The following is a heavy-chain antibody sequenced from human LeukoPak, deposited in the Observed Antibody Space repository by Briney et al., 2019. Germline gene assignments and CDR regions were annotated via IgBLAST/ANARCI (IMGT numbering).Heavy chain of an antibody. Sequence: PSETLSLTCAVYGGSFSGYYWSWIRQPAGKGLEWIGRIYTSGSTNYNPSLKSRVTMSVDTSKNQFSLKLSSVTAADTAVYYCARDKNLAPYYYYYYMDVWGKGTTVTISS. J-gene: IGHJ6*03. V-gene: IGHV4-4*07. D-gene: IGHD1-14*01. CDR3: ARDKNLAPYYYYYYMDV. CDR1: GGSFSGYY. CDR2: IYTSGST.